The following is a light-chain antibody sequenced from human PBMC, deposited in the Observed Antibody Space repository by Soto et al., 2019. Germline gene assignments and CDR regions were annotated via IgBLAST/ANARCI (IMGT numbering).Light chain of an antibody. CDR2: IND. V-gene: IGLV1-44*01. J-gene: IGLJ3*02. CDR3: GTWDKSLSAGV. CDR1: SSNIAGNT. Sequence: QSVLTQPPSLSGTPGQRVTISCSGSSSNIAGNTVHWYQHLPGTAPKLLIYINDQRPSGVPGRFSASTSGTSASLAISGLQSDDEADYYCGTWDKSLSAGVFGGGTKLTVL.